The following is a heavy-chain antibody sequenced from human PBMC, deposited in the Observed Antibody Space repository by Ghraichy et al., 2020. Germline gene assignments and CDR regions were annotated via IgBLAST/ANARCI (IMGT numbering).Heavy chain of an antibody. CDR1: GFTFSSYW. Sequence: GGSLRLSCAASGFTFSSYWMGWVRQAPGKGLEWVANIKQDGNEKYYVDSVQGRFTISRDNAKNSLFLQMNSLRVEDTAIYYCATSPWGSLWGAVAYWGQGNLVTVSS. J-gene: IGHJ4*02. CDR3: ATSPWGSLWGAVAY. V-gene: IGHV3-7*01. CDR2: IKQDGNEK. D-gene: IGHD6-19*01.